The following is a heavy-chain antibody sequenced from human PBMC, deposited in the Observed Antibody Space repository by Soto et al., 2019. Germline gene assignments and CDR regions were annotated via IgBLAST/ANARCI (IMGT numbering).Heavy chain of an antibody. J-gene: IGHJ4*02. CDR1: GFTFSSYA. CDR2: ISYDGSNK. V-gene: IGHV3-30-3*01. D-gene: IGHD3-22*01. Sequence: QVQLVESGGGVVQPGRSLRLSCAASGFTFSSYAMHWVRQAPGKGLEWVAVISYDGSNKYYADSVKGRFTISRDNSKNTLYLQMNSLRAEDTAVYYCAMPRKIDYDSSGYYPYYFDYWGQGTLVTVSS. CDR3: AMPRKIDYDSSGYYPYYFDY.